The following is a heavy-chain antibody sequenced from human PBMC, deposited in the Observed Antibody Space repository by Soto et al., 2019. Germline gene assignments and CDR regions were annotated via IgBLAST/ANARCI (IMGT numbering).Heavy chain of an antibody. CDR1: GFTFSSYG. D-gene: IGHD2-2*01. J-gene: IGHJ6*02. Sequence: GSLRLSCAASGFTFSSYGMHWVRQAPGKGLEWVAVISYDGSNKYYADSVKGRFTISRDNSKNTLYLQMNSLRAEDTAVYYCASPGYCSSTSCLDYYYYYGMDVWGQGTTVTVSS. CDR2: ISYDGSNK. CDR3: ASPGYCSSTSCLDYYYYYGMDV. V-gene: IGHV3-30*03.